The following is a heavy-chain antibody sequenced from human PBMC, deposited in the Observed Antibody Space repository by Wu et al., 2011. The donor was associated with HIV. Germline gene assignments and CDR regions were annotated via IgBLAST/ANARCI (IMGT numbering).Heavy chain of an antibody. CDR3: ASYYYDSSGYHWFDP. CDR1: GYTFTSYG. CDR2: IIPIFGTA. V-gene: IGHV1-69*01. J-gene: IGHJ5*02. Sequence: QVQLVQSGAEVKKPGASVKVSCKASGYTFTSYGISWVRQAPGHGLEWMGGIIPIFGTANYAQKFQGRVTITTDESTSTAYMELSSLRSEDTAVYYCASYYYDSSGYHWFDPWGQGSLVTVSS. D-gene: IGHD3-22*01.